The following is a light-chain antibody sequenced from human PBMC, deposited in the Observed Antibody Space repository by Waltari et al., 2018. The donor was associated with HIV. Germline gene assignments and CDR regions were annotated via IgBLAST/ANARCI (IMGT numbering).Light chain of an antibody. Sequence: SYMLTQPPSVSVAPGETARITCEGDNIGRRSVQWYQQKAGQDPVLVIYYDIDRPSGIPERFSGSNSDNTATLTISRVGAGDEADYYCQVWDGDSNHVVFGGGTKLTVL. V-gene: IGLV3-21*04. J-gene: IGLJ2*01. CDR2: YDI. CDR1: NIGRRS. CDR3: QVWDGDSNHVV.